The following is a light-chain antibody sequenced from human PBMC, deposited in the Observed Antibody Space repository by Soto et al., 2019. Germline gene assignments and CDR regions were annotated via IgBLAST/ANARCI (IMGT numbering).Light chain of an antibody. J-gene: IGKJ4*01. V-gene: IGKV3-11*01. CDR1: QSVNSY. CDR3: RQRSTWPRIT. CDR2: DAS. Sequence: EIVLTQSPATLSLSPGERATLSCRASQSVNSYLAWYQRKPGQAPRLLITDASNRATGIPARFSGRGSGTDFTLTISSLEPEDSAVYYCRQRSTWPRITFGGGTKVEIK.